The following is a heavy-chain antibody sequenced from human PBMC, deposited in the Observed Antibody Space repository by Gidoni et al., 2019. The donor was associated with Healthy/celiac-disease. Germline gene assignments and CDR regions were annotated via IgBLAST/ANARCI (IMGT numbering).Heavy chain of an antibody. V-gene: IGHV3-23*01. CDR3: AKDRGLELPPYYYYGMDV. J-gene: IGHJ6*02. CDR2: ISGSGGST. D-gene: IGHD1-7*01. Sequence: EVQLLESGGGLVQPGGSLRLSCAASGFTFSSYAMSWVRQAPGKGLEWVSAISGSGGSTYYADSVKGRFTISRDNSKNTLYLQMNSLRAEDTAVYYCAKDRGLELPPYYYYGMDVWGQGTTVTVSS. CDR1: GFTFSSYA.